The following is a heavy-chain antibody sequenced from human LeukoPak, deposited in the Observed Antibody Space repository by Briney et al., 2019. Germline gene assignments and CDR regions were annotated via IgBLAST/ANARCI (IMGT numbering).Heavy chain of an antibody. V-gene: IGHV3-23*01. CDR2: INNYNGNT. D-gene: IGHD3-16*01. CDR3: AKDLKRGSLDY. J-gene: IGHJ4*02. Sequence: GGSLRLSCTASGSTFSNFVMSWVRQAPVKGLEWVGAINNYNGNTYYTDSVQGRFTISRDNSKNTLYLQLDSLRAEDTAVYYCAKDLKRGSLDYWGQGTLVTVSS. CDR1: GSTFSNFV.